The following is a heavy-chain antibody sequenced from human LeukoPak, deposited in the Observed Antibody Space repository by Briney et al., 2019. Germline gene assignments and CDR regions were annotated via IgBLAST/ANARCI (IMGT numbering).Heavy chain of an antibody. Sequence: TGGSLRLSCAASGFTFSSYSMNWVRQAPGKGLEWVSSISSSSSYIYYADSVKGRFTISRDNSKNTLYLQMNSLRAEDTAVYYCARDPLSGSYYYFDYWGQGTLVTVSS. D-gene: IGHD1-26*01. CDR1: GFTFSSYS. CDR3: ARDPLSGSYYYFDY. CDR2: ISSSSSYI. V-gene: IGHV3-21*01. J-gene: IGHJ4*02.